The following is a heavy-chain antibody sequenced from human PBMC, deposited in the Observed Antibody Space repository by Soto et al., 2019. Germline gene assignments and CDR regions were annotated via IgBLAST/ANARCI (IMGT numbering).Heavy chain of an antibody. Sequence: QVQLVQSGPEVKKPGSSVRVSCKASGGAFNTFALSWVRQAPGQGLEWMGGIIPVFGSADYAQKFQGKITITGEKPRITVYVGLGSLRSDDTAVYYCGRDSGHVSGTTYNHYYSGLDVWGHGTTVTVSS. CDR3: GRDSGHVSGTTYNHYYSGLDV. CDR1: GGAFNTFA. CDR2: IIPVFGSA. V-gene: IGHV1-69*06. D-gene: IGHD1-1*01. J-gene: IGHJ6*02.